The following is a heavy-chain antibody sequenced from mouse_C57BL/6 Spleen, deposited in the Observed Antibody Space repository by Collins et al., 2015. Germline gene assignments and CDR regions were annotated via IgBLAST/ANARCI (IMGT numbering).Heavy chain of an antibody. D-gene: IGHD2-5*01. J-gene: IGHJ4*01. CDR3: ARSRAYYSNYEAMDY. V-gene: IGHV1-52*01. Sequence: QVQLQQPGAELVRPGSSVKLSCKASGYTLTSYWMHWVKQRPIQGLEWIGNIDPSDSETHYNQKFKDKATLTVDKSSSTAYMQLSSLTSEDSAVYYCARSRAYYSNYEAMDYWGQGTSVTVSS. CDR1: GYTLTSYW. CDR2: IDPSDSET.